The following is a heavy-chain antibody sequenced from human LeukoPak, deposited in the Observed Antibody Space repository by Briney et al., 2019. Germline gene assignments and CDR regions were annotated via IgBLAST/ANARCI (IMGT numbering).Heavy chain of an antibody. J-gene: IGHJ4*02. V-gene: IGHV1-46*01. Sequence: ASVKVSCKASGYTFTGYYMHWVRQAPGQGLEWMGIINPRGGSTSYAQKFQGRVTMTRDTSTSTVYMELSSLRSEDTAVYYCARGALAAATFPGLFDYWGQGTLVTVSS. CDR2: INPRGGST. CDR1: GYTFTGYY. CDR3: ARGALAAATFPGLFDY. D-gene: IGHD6-13*01.